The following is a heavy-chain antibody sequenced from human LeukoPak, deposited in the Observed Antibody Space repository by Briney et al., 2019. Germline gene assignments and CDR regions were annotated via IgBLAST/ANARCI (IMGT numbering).Heavy chain of an antibody. Sequence: ASVKVSCKASGYTFTSYDINWVRQATGQGLEWMGWMNPNSGNTGYAQKFQGRVTMTRNTSISTAYMELSSLRSEDTAVYYCATSSNIVVVPAALGLDYWGQGTLVTVSS. J-gene: IGHJ4*02. D-gene: IGHD2-2*01. CDR1: GYTFTSYD. CDR3: ATSSNIVVVPAALGLDY. CDR2: MNPNSGNT. V-gene: IGHV1-8*01.